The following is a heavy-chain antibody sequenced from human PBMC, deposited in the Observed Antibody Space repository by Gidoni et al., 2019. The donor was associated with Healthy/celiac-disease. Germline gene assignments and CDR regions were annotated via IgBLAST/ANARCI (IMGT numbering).Heavy chain of an antibody. CDR3: VKDMGYGVVVTATLFDY. V-gene: IGHV3-64D*06. J-gene: IGHJ4*02. CDR1: GLPFSSYA. Sequence: EVQLVESGGGLVQPGGSLRLSCSASGLPFSSYAMHWVRQAPGKGLEYVAAISSNGGSTYYADSVKGRFTISRDNSKNTLYLQMSSLRAEDTAVYYCVKDMGYGVVVTATLFDYWGQGTLVTVSS. CDR2: ISSNGGST. D-gene: IGHD2-21*02.